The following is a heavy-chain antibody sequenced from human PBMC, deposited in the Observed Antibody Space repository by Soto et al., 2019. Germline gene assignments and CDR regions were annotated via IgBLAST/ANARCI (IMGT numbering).Heavy chain of an antibody. D-gene: IGHD3-10*01. CDR1: GYTFTRYA. Sequence: ASVKVSCKASGYTFTRYAVHWVRQAPGQRLEWMGWINAGNGNTKNSQKFQGRVTITRDTSASTAYMELSSLRSEDTAVYYCARDRYYGSGTYNYFDYWGQGTLVTVS. CDR3: ARDRYYGSGTYNYFDY. J-gene: IGHJ4*02. CDR2: INAGNGNT. V-gene: IGHV1-3*01.